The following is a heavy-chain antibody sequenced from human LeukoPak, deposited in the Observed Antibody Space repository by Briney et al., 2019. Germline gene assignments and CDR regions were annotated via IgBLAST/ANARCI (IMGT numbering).Heavy chain of an antibody. CDR1: GGSISSYY. J-gene: IGHJ4*02. V-gene: IGHV4-59*08. CDR3: ARLLTVMYFDY. CDR2: ISYTGST. D-gene: IGHD4-17*01. Sequence: PSETLSLTCTVSGGSISSYYWSWIRQTPGKGLEWIGYISYTGSTNYNPSLKSRLTISIDTSKNQFSLKLRSVTAADTAVYYCARLLTVMYFDYWGQGTLVTVSS.